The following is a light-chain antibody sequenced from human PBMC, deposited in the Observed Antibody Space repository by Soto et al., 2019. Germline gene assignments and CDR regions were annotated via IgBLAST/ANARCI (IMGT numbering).Light chain of an antibody. CDR3: QQYYNWSRT. CDR1: QSVSSN. J-gene: IGKJ1*01. V-gene: IGKV3-15*01. CDR2: GAS. Sequence: EIVLTQSPGTLSLSPGERATLSCRASQSVSSNLSWYQHKPVQAPRLLVDGASTRASGIPDRFSGSGARTEFTLSSSRLQSEDFAVYCCQQYYNWSRTFGQGTKVDIK.